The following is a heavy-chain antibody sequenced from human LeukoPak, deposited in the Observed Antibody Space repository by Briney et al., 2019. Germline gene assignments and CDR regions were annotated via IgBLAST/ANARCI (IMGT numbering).Heavy chain of an antibody. J-gene: IGHJ4*02. CDR1: GFTFDDYA. V-gene: IGHV3-9*01. CDR2: ICWNSGSI. CDR3: ANALYYDILTGQIDY. D-gene: IGHD3-9*01. Sequence: GGSLRLSCAASGFTFDDYAMHWVRQAPGKGLEGVSVICWNSGSIGYADSVNGRFTISRDNAKNSMYLQMNSLSAEDTALYYCANALYYDILTGQIDYWGQGTLVTVSS.